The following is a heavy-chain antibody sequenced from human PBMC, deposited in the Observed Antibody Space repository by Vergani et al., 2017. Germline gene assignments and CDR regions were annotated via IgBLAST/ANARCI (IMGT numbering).Heavy chain of an antibody. Sequence: QLQLQESGSGLVKPSQTLSLTCAVSGGSISSGGYSWSWIRQPPGKGLEWIGYIYHSGSTYYNPSLKSRVTISVDRSKNQFSLKLSSVTASDRAVYYCARDDGPGGGAFDIWGQGTMVTVSS. CDR1: GGSISSGGYS. CDR3: ARDDGPGGGAFDI. V-gene: IGHV4-30-2*01. CDR2: IYHSGST. D-gene: IGHD1-14*01. J-gene: IGHJ3*02.